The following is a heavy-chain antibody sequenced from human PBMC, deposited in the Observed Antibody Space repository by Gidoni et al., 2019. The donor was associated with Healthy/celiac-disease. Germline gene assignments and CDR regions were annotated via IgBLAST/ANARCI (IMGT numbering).Heavy chain of an antibody. CDR1: GGSISSGGYS. D-gene: IGHD3-10*01. Sequence: QLQLQESGSGLVQPSQTLSLTCAVSGGSISSGGYSWRWIRQPPGKGLEWIGYIYHSGSTYYNPSLKSRVTISVDRSKNQFSLKLSSVTAADTAVYYCARGLYGSGSYFDYWGQGTLVTVSS. CDR2: IYHSGST. J-gene: IGHJ4*02. V-gene: IGHV4-30-2*01. CDR3: ARGLYGSGSYFDY.